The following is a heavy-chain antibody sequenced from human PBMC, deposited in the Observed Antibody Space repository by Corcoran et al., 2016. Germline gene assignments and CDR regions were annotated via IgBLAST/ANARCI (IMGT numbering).Heavy chain of an antibody. Sequence: QVQLVQSGAEVKKPGASVKVSCKASGYTFTSYYMHWVRQAPGQGLEWMGIINPSGGSTSYAQKFQGRVTMTRDTSTSTVYMELSSLRSEDKAVDYWARGGVTTVFDYWGQGTLVTVSS. D-gene: IGHD4-17*01. V-gene: IGHV1-46*01. CDR2: INPSGGST. J-gene: IGHJ4*02. CDR3: ARGGVTTVFDY. CDR1: GYTFTSYY.